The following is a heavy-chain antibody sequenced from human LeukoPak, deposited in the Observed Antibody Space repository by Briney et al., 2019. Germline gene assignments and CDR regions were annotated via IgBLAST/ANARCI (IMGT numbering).Heavy chain of an antibody. CDR3: ARVQLWLRIYYYYYMDV. J-gene: IGHJ6*03. Sequence: GGSLRLSCAASGFTFSSYSMNWVRQAPGKGLEWASYISSSSSTIYYADSVKGRFTISRDNAKNSLYLQMNSLRAEDTAVYYCARVQLWLRIYYYYYMDVWGKGTTVTVSS. V-gene: IGHV3-48*01. CDR1: GFTFSSYS. CDR2: ISSSSSTI. D-gene: IGHD5-18*01.